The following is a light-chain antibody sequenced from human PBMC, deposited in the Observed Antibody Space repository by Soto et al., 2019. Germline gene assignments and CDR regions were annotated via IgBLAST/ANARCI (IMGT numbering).Light chain of an antibody. V-gene: IGKV1-5*03. J-gene: IGKJ2*01. CDR1: QSVSTW. Sequence: DIQMTQSPSTLSASVGDRDTITCRASQSVSTWLAWYQQKVGKVPKLLIYRASILESGVPSTFSGSGSGTEFILTISSLQPDDFATYYCQQYNSYPHTFGQGTKLEIK. CDR2: RAS. CDR3: QQYNSYPHT.